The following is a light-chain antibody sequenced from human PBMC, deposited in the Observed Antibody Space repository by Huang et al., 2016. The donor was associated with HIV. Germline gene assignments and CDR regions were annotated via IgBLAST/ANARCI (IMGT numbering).Light chain of an antibody. CDR3: LQYYNTPWT. J-gene: IGKJ1*01. Sequence: DIVMTQSPDSLAVSLGERAAINCKSSQTILYDSNNKNFLAWYQLKPGQPPKFLFYWGTTRASGVPDRFRASGSGTNFTLTISSVRADDVTVYYCLQYYNTPWTFGQGTKVEIK. V-gene: IGKV4-1*01. CDR1: QTILYDSNNKNF. CDR2: WGT.